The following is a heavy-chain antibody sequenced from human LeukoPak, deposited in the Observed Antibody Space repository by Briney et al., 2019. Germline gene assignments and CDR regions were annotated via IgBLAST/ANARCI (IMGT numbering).Heavy chain of an antibody. Sequence: GESLKISCKGSGYSFTSYWIGWVRQMPGKGLEWMGIIYPGDSDTRYSPSFQGQVTISADKSISTAYLQWSSLKASDTAMYYCARMDSEAHCGGDCPPDYWGQGTLVTASS. D-gene: IGHD2-21*02. CDR2: IYPGDSDT. CDR1: GYSFTSYW. J-gene: IGHJ4*02. V-gene: IGHV5-51*01. CDR3: ARMDSEAHCGGDCPPDY.